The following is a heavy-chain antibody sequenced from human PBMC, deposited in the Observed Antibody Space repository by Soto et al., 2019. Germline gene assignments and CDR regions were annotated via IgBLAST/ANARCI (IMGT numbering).Heavy chain of an antibody. CDR2: VFSSGTT. J-gene: IGHJ4*02. CDR1: SASVSGTSYY. CDR3: AAQIPASTFDY. V-gene: IGHV4-61*01. D-gene: IGHD3-16*01. Sequence: QVQLQESGPRLVKTSETLSLTCTVSSASVSGTSYYWNWIRQPPGKALEWIGFVFSSGTTSYSPSLKRRVTISLDTSTNQFSLRLRSATAADTAMYFCAAQIPASTFDYWGQGTLVTVSS.